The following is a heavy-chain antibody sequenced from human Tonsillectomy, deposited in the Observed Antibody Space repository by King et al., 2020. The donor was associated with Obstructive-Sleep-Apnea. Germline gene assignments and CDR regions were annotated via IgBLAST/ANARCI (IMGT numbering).Heavy chain of an antibody. CDR1: GFTFSSYS. CDR2: ISSSSSYI. CDR3: ASLLYGSGNGEDY. D-gene: IGHD3-10*01. J-gene: IGHJ4*02. Sequence: VQLVESGGGLVKPGGSLRLSCAASGFTFSSYSMNWVRQAPGKGLYWVSSISSSSSYIYYADSVKGRFTISRDNAKNSLYLQMNSLRAEDTAVYYCASLLYGSGNGEDYWGQGTLVTVSS. V-gene: IGHV3-21*01.